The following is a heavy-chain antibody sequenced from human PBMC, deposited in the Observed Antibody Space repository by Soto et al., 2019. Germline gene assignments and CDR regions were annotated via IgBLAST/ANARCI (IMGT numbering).Heavy chain of an antibody. V-gene: IGHV3-48*02. CDR3: VRDSRRGYGMDV. Sequence: AGSLRLSCVASGFTFSSHSMNWVRQAPGKGLEWVSYISGGSKSIYYAASVKGRFTISRDNAKNSLYLEMNSLRDEDTAVYSCVRDSRRGYGMDVWGPGTTVTVSS. CDR2: ISGGSKSI. CDR1: GFTFSSHS. J-gene: IGHJ6*02. D-gene: IGHD3-10*01.